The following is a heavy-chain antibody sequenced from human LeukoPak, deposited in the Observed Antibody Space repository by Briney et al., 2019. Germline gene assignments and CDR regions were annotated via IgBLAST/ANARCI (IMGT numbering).Heavy chain of an antibody. CDR1: GFTFSSYW. CDR2: IKQDGSEK. V-gene: IGHV3-7*01. Sequence: GGYLRLYCAASGFTFSSYWLSWLRQAPGKGLEWVANIKQDGSEKYYVDSVKGRFTISRDNAKNSLYLQMNSLTAEDTAVYYCARDWGVDIVGTILAFYIWGQGTMLPVSS. CDR3: ARDWGVDIVGTILAFYI. J-gene: IGHJ3*02. D-gene: IGHD5-12*01.